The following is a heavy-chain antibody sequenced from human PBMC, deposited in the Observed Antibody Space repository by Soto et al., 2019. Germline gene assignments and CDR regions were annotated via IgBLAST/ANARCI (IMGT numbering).Heavy chain of an antibody. CDR1: GYSFTSYW. Sequence: GESLKISCNGSGYSFTSYWIGWVRQMPGKGLEWMGIIYPGDSDTRYSPSFQGQVTISADKSISTAYLQWSSLKASDTAMYYCARPYPVAARLRANWFDPWGQGTLVTVSS. CDR3: ARPYPVAARLRANWFDP. D-gene: IGHD6-6*01. CDR2: IYPGDSDT. J-gene: IGHJ5*02. V-gene: IGHV5-51*01.